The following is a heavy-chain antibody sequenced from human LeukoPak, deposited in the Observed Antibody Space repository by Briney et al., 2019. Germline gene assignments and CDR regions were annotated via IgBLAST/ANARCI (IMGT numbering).Heavy chain of an antibody. CDR3: AREDGFCSGDKCYSYFAS. CDR1: GGSISSGGYY. CDR2: IKKTGRET. D-gene: IGHD2-15*01. Sequence: ETLSLTCTVSGGSISSGGYYWSWVRQAPGKGLEWVAYIKKTGRETYYMDSVKGRFTITRDNAGNSLFLQMNRLRAEDTAVYYCAREDGFCSGDKCYSYFASWGRGTLVTVSS. V-gene: IGHV3-7*01. J-gene: IGHJ4*02.